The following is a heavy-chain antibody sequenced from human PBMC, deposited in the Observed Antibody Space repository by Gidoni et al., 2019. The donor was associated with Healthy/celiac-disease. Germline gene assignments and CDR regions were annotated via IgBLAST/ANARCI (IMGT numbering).Heavy chain of an antibody. CDR3: ARDSEYCSSTSCYYYFDY. Sequence: HVQLVESGGGVVQLGMSLRPSCAASGFPFLSCGMHWVRQAPGKGLEWVAVIWYDGSNKDNADSVKGRFTISRDNSKNALYLQMNSLRAEDTAVYYCARDSEYCSSTSCYYYFDYWGQGTLVTVSS. V-gene: IGHV3-33*01. J-gene: IGHJ4*02. D-gene: IGHD2-2*01. CDR2: IWYDGSNK. CDR1: GFPFLSCG.